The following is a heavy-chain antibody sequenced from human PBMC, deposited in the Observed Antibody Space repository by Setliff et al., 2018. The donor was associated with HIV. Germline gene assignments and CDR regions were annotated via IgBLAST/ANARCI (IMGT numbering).Heavy chain of an antibody. V-gene: IGHV3-48*04. J-gene: IGHJ5*02. Sequence: GGSLRLSCAVSGFTFDTYWMSWVRQAPGKGLEWITKISRGGSKAYYADSVKGRFIMSRDNTKDTLYLQMNNLRVDDMALYYCARESTDCRGGTCYSNWFDPWGQGTLVTVSS. CDR1: GFTFDTYW. D-gene: IGHD2-15*01. CDR2: ISRGGSKA. CDR3: ARESTDCRGGTCYSNWFDP.